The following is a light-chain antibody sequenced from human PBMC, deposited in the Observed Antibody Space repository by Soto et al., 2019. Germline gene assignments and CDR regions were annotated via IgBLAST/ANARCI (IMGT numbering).Light chain of an antibody. V-gene: IGKV1-39*01. CDR2: AAS. J-gene: IGKJ2*01. CDR1: QSITGY. Sequence: DIQMTQSPSSLSASVGDRVTITCRASQSITGYLNWYQQKPGKVPKLLIYAASTLQSGVPSRFSGSGSGTDFTLTIASLQPEDFSTYYCQQSDSTPYTFGQGTKVEI. CDR3: QQSDSTPYT.